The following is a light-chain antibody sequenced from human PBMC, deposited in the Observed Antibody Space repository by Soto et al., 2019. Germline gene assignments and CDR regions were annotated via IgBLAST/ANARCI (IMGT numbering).Light chain of an antibody. Sequence: EIVLTQSPGTLSLSPGESATLSCRASQSVSSSYLAWYQQKTGQAPRLLIYGESSRATGIPDRFSGSGSGTDLTLTISRLEPEDFAVYYCQQYGSSPWTFGQGTKVDIK. V-gene: IGKV3-20*01. CDR1: QSVSSSY. J-gene: IGKJ1*01. CDR3: QQYGSSPWT. CDR2: GES.